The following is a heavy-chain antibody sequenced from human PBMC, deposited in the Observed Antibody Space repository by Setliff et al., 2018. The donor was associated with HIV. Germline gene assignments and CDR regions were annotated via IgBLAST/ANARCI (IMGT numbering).Heavy chain of an antibody. D-gene: IGHD2-8*01. J-gene: IGHJ6*02. CDR1: GDTFNTYA. CDR3: AKSGPRRNNGYQLSVRTWGMDV. CDR2: IIPIFDTP. Sequence: ASVKVSCKTSGDTFNTYAISWVRQAPGQGLEWIGGIIPIFDTPHYAQNFQGRVAITTDESTSTAYMELSSLRSEDTAVYYCAKSGPRRNNGYQLSVRTWGMDVWGQGTTVTV. V-gene: IGHV1-69*05.